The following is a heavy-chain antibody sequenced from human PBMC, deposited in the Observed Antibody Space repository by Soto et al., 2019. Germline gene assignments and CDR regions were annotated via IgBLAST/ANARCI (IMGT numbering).Heavy chain of an antibody. V-gene: IGHV3-11*01. J-gene: IGHJ4*02. CDR1: GFTFSDYY. D-gene: IGHD5-12*01. Sequence: QVQLVESGGGLVEPGGSLRLSCAASGFTFSDYYMSWVRQAPGKGLEWISYISSSGSTIYYAHSVKGRFTISRDNAKNSLYLQMNSLRAEDTAMYYCARRSGSNSFDYWGQGTLVSVSS. CDR3: ARRSGSNSFDY. CDR2: ISSSGSTI.